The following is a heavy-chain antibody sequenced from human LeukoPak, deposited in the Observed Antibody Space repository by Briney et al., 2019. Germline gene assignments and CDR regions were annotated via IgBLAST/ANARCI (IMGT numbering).Heavy chain of an antibody. CDR2: IYSGGST. CDR3: ARDRDYYYGMDV. J-gene: IGHJ6*02. V-gene: IGHV3-53*01. D-gene: IGHD5-24*01. CDR1: GFTLSSNY. Sequence: PGGSLRLSCAASGFTLSSNYMSWVRQAPGKGLEWVSVIYSGGSTYYSDSVKGRFTISRDKAQNSLYLQMNSLRAENTAVYYCARDRDYYYGMDVWGQGTTVTVS.